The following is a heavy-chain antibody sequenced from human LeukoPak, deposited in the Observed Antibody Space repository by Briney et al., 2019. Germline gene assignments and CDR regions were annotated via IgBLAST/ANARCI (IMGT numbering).Heavy chain of an antibody. CDR1: GGSISSYY. V-gene: IGHV4-59*12. CDR2: IYYSGST. Sequence: ASETLSLTCTVSGGSISSYYWSWIRQPPGEGLEWIGYIYYSGSTNYNPSLKSRVTISVDTSKNQFSLKLSSVTAADTAVYYCARGRTGTSGFDPWGQGTLVTVSS. CDR3: ARGRTGTSGFDP. J-gene: IGHJ5*02. D-gene: IGHD1-1*01.